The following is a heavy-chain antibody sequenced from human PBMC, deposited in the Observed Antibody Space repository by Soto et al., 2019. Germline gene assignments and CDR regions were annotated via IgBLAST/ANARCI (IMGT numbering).Heavy chain of an antibody. CDR2: IVGSGDNT. J-gene: IGHJ4*02. CDR1: VFTFSIYA. V-gene: IGHV3-23*01. Sequence: GGALRLSCAASVFTFSIYAMGLVCQAQGEGLDWVSAIVGSGDNTYYADSVKGRFTISRDNSKNMLHLQMNSLRAEDTAVCYCVTRGRGSYDGSCHDWGQGTMVTVSS. CDR3: VTRGRGSYDGSCHD. D-gene: IGHD2-15*01.